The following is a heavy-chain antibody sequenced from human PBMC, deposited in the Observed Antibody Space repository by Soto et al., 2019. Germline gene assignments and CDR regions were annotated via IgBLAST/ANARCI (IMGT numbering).Heavy chain of an antibody. J-gene: IGHJ6*02. D-gene: IGHD3-10*01. Sequence: GASVKVSCKGSGYTFTGCYIHWVRQAPGQGLEWMGRINPNSGGVDYAQNFQGRVNMTRDTSISAAYMELSGLMFDDTAVYFCARDLGRISLVRGSMYYYHGMAVWGPGTTVTVSS. CDR1: GYTFTGCY. CDR3: ARDLGRISLVRGSMYYYHGMAV. V-gene: IGHV1-2*06. CDR2: INPNSGGV.